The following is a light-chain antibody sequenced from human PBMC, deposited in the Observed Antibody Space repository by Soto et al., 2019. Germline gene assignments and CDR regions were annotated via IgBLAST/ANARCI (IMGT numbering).Light chain of an antibody. CDR2: DTS. J-gene: IGLJ3*02. CDR1: TGAVTSGHW. Sequence: QTVVTQEPSLTVSPGGTVTLTCGSSTGAVTSGHWPYWFQQKPGQVPTPLIYDTSNKYSWTPARFSGSLLGGTPALVLSGAQPEDEAAYYCSLSYSGVRVFGGGTKLTVL. CDR3: SLSYSGVRV. V-gene: IGLV7-46*01.